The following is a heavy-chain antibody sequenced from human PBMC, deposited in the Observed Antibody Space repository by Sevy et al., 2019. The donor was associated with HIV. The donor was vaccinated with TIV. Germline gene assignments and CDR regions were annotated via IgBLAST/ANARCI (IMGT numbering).Heavy chain of an antibody. J-gene: IGHJ4*02. Sequence: GSLRLSCAASGFTFDDYAMHWVRQAPGEGLEWVSLISLDGGSTYYADSVKGRFTISRDNSKNSLYLQMNSLRAEDTALYYCAKGESYSSGGELDYWGQGTLVTVSS. CDR3: AKGESYSSGGELDY. CDR1: GFTFDDYA. CDR2: ISLDGGST. D-gene: IGHD6-19*01. V-gene: IGHV3-43D*03.